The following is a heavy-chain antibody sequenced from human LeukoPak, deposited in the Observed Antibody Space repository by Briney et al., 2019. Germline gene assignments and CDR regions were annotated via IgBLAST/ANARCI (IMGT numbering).Heavy chain of an antibody. D-gene: IGHD1-26*01. J-gene: IGHJ6*03. V-gene: IGHV4-39*01. CDR2: IYYSGST. Sequence: SETLSLTRTVSGGSISSSSYYWGWIRQPPGKGLEWIGSIYYSGSTYYNPSLKSRVTISVDTSKNQFSLKLSSVTAADTAVYYCARLVIVGASYYYMDVWGKGTTVTVSS. CDR1: GGSISSSSYY. CDR3: ARLVIVGASYYYMDV.